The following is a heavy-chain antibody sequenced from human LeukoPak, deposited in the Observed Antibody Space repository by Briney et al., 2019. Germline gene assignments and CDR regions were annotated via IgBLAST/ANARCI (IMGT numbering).Heavy chain of an antibody. CDR3: TRGYDFWSF. V-gene: IGHV3-49*04. D-gene: IGHD3-3*01. CDR2: IRSKAYGGTT. Sequence: GGSLRLSCTASGFTFGDYAMSWVRQAPGKGLEWVGFIRSKAYGGTTEYAASVKGRFTISRDDSKSIAYLQMNSLKTEDTAVYYCTRGYDFWSFWGRGTLVTVSS. CDR1: GFTFGDYA. J-gene: IGHJ4*02.